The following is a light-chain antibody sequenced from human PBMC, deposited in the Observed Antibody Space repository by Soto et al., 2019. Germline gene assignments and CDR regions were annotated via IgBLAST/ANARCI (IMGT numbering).Light chain of an antibody. CDR1: QSISDS. V-gene: IGKV1-39*01. CDR3: QQTFSSPAT. J-gene: IGKJ4*01. Sequence: DIQMSQSPGSLSASVGDRVTVTCGSSQSISDSLTWYQHKPGTAPKLLIYAASSLQSGVPSRFSGGGSGTDFTLTISSLQPEDFVPYFCQQTFSSPATFGGGTNVDVK. CDR2: AAS.